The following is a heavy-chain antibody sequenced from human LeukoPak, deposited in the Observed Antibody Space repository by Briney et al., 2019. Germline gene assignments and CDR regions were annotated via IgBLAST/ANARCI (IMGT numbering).Heavy chain of an antibody. CDR1: GFTFSXSX. J-gene: IGHJ4*02. Sequence: AGTSLRLSCXASGFTFSXSXXXXXXQAXXXXXXXXXTISYXXGKKNXXXXXXXXXXVXRDNPVNTLNLQMNSLRVEDTALYYCAKDGQAVGEYYFDYWGQGTLVTVSS. V-gene: IGHV3-30*18. CDR2: ISYXXGKK. D-gene: IGHD6-19*01. CDR3: AKDGQAVGEYYFDY.